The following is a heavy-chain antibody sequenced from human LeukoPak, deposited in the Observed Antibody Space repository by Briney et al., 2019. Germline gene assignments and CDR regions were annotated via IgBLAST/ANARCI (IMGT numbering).Heavy chain of an antibody. CDR3: ARFLEGPDYYDSSGYYSFDY. J-gene: IGHJ4*02. CDR1: GGSFSGYY. V-gene: IGHV4-34*01. CDR2: INHSGST. D-gene: IGHD3-22*01. Sequence: PSETLSLTCAVYGGSFSGYYWSWIRQPPGKGLEWIGEINHSGSTNYNPSLKSRVTISVDTSKNQFSLKLSSVTAADTAVYYCARFLEGPDYYDSSGYYSFDYWGQGTLVTVSS.